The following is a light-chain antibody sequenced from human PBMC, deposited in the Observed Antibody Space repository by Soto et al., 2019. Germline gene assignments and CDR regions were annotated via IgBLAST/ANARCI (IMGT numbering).Light chain of an antibody. J-gene: IGKJ4*01. CDR2: AAA. Sequence: DIQMTQSPASLAASVGDRVTVTCRAGQSISNYLNWYQQKPGKAPKLRIYAAAVLKSGVPSRFSGSGAGTEFTLNINSLQAEDFAIYYCQQSDNTPLTFGGVNKVEMK. CDR3: QQSDNTPLT. CDR1: QSISNY. V-gene: IGKV1-39*01.